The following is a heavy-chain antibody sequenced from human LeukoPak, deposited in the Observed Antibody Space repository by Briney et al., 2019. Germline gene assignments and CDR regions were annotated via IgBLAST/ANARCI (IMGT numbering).Heavy chain of an antibody. J-gene: IGHJ4*02. Sequence: GGSLRLSCAASGFTFSSYSMNWVRQAPGKGLEWLSYISSTSGTIYYADSVKGRFTISRDNAKNSLFLQMNSLRAEDAAIYYCAKAPPGYNYDYYFDYWGQGALVTVSS. CDR1: GFTFSSYS. D-gene: IGHD5-18*01. V-gene: IGHV3-48*01. CDR2: ISSTSGTI. CDR3: AKAPPGYNYDYYFDY.